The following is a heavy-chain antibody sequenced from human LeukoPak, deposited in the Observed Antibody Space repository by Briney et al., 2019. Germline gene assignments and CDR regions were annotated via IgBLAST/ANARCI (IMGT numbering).Heavy chain of an antibody. Sequence: PSETLSLTCAVYGGSFSGYYWSWIRQPPGKGLEWIGEINHSGSTNYNPSLKSRVTISVDTSKNQFSLKLSSVTAADTAVYYCARGRGMGATHYYYYMDVWGKGTTVTVSS. V-gene: IGHV4-34*01. CDR1: GGSFSGYY. CDR3: ARGRGMGATHYYYYMDV. J-gene: IGHJ6*03. CDR2: INHSGST. D-gene: IGHD1-26*01.